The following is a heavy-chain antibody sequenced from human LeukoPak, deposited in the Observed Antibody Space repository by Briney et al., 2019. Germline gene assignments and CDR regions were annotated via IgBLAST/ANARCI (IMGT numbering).Heavy chain of an antibody. CDR3: ARDSVAAAVPTMDV. Sequence: GGSLRLSCAASGFTFSSYSMNWVRQAPGKGLEWVSYISSSSTIYYADSVKGRFTISRDNAKNSLYLQMNSLRAEDTAVYYCARDSVAAAVPTMDVWGKGTTVTVSS. CDR1: GFTFSSYS. CDR2: ISSSSTI. J-gene: IGHJ6*03. D-gene: IGHD6-13*01. V-gene: IGHV3-48*01.